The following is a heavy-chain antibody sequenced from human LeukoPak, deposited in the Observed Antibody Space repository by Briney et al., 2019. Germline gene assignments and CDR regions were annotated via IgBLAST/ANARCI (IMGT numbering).Heavy chain of an antibody. Sequence: GGSLRLSCAASGFTFSSYGMLWVRQAPAKGLEWVAFIRYDGSNKYYADSVKGRFTISRDNSKNTLYLQMNSLRAEDTAVYYCAKESGADWAVPGTGYFDYWGQGTLVTVSS. CDR2: IRYDGSNK. D-gene: IGHD6-19*01. CDR3: AKESGADWAVPGTGYFDY. V-gene: IGHV3-30*02. J-gene: IGHJ4*02. CDR1: GFTFSSYG.